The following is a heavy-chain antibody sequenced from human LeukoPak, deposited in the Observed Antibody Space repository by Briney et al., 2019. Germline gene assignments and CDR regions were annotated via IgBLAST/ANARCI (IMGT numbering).Heavy chain of an antibody. CDR2: ISAYNGNT. D-gene: IGHD4-17*01. CDR3: ARDGLGYGDYSTKVYYYYGMDV. V-gene: IGHV1-18*01. Sequence: ASVKVSCKASGGTFSSYAISWVRQAPGQGLEWMGWISAYNGNTNYAQKLQGRVTMTTDTSTSTAYMELRSLRSDDTAVYYCARDGLGYGDYSTKVYYYYGMDVWGQGTTVTVSS. J-gene: IGHJ6*02. CDR1: GGTFSSYA.